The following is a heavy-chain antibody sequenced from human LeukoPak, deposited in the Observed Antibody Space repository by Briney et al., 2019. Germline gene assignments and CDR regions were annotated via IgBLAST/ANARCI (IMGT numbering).Heavy chain of an antibody. CDR3: ARDVASSRIAVAGTFVY. CDR1: GFTFSDYY. CDR2: ISSGSSTI. J-gene: IGHJ4*02. V-gene: IGHV3-11*04. Sequence: GGSLRLSCAASGFTFSDYYMSWIRQAPGKGLEWISYISSGSSTIYYADSVKGRFTISRDNAKNSLYLQMNSLRAEDTAVYYCARDVASSRIAVAGTFVYWGQGTLVTVSS. D-gene: IGHD6-19*01.